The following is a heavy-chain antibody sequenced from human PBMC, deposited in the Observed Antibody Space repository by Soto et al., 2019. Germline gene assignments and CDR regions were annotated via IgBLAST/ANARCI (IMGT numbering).Heavy chain of an antibody. V-gene: IGHV2-5*02. CDR2: IYWDDDE. D-gene: IGHD2-21*02. Sequence: QITLKESGPTLVKPTQTLTLTCTFSGFSLTTRGVGVGWIRQPPGKALEWLALIYWDDDEGYSPSLTSRLTMTQDRSQIQVVRTMINRDPVDAATYYCAHRPRGDCHHFDYWGQGTLVTVSS. CDR1: GFSLTTRGVG. J-gene: IGHJ4*02. CDR3: AHRPRGDCHHFDY.